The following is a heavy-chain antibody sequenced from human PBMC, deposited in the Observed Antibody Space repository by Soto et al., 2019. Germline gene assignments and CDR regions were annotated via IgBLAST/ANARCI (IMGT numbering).Heavy chain of an antibody. J-gene: IGHJ3*02. CDR1: GFTFDAYT. V-gene: IGHV3-43*01. CDR3: VKTHMRDLAFDALDI. D-gene: IGHD2-21*01. Sequence: EVQLVESGGVVVQPGESLRLSCAATGFTFDAYTMHWVRQTPDKGLEWVSLISGDGQTTYYSDSLKCRFTISRDNSKNSLFLQMTSLRTEDTALYYCVKTHMRDLAFDALDIWGQGKRVTVAS. CDR2: ISGDGQTT.